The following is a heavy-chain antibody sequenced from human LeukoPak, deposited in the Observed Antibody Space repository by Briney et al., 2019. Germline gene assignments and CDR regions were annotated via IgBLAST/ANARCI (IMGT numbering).Heavy chain of an antibody. CDR3: AREGSSGYYYFDY. V-gene: IGHV3-23*01. CDR2: ISGSGGST. CDR1: GFTFSSYA. Sequence: PGGSLRLSCAASGFTFSSYAMSWVHQAPGKGLEWVSAISGSGGSTYYADSVKGRFTISRDNSKNTLYLQMNSLRAEDTAVYYCAREGSSGYYYFDYWGQGTLVTVSS. J-gene: IGHJ4*02. D-gene: IGHD3-22*01.